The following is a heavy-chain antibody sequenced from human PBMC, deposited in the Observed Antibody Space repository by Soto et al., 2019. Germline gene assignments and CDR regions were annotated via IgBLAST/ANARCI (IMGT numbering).Heavy chain of an antibody. CDR1: GGSFIGYY. D-gene: IGHD3-10*01. V-gene: IGHV4-34*01. Sequence: TSETLSLTCAVYGGSFIGYYWSWIRQPPGKGLEWIGEINHSGSTNYNPSLKSRVTISVDTSKNQFSLKLSSVTAADTAVYYCASKVLLWFGERGFDPWGQGTLVTVSS. CDR2: INHSGST. J-gene: IGHJ5*02. CDR3: ASKVLLWFGERGFDP.